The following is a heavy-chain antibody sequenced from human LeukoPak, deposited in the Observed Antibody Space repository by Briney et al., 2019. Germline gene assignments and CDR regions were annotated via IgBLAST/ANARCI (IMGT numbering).Heavy chain of an antibody. CDR3: AKSSYSIFDY. Sequence: SETLSLTCTVSGYSISGGYYWGWIRQPPGKGLEWIGSIYHSGSTYYNPSLKSRVTISVDTSKNQFSLKLSSVTAADTAVYYCAKSSYSIFDYWGQGTLVTVFS. D-gene: IGHD5-18*01. J-gene: IGHJ4*02. CDR1: GYSISGGYY. V-gene: IGHV4-38-2*02. CDR2: IYHSGST.